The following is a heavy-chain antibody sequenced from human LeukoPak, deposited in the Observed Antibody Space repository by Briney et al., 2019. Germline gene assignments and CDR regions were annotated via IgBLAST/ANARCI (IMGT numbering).Heavy chain of an antibody. CDR2: ISYDGSNK. CDR1: GFTFSSYG. CDR3: AKALGGSGYDSYFDY. Sequence: PGRSLRLSCAASGFTFSSYGMHWVRQAPGKGLEWVAVISYDGSNKYYADSVKGRFTISRDNSKNTLYLQMNSLRAEDTAVYYCAKALGGSGYDSYFDYWGQGALVTVSS. J-gene: IGHJ4*02. D-gene: IGHD5-12*01. V-gene: IGHV3-30*18.